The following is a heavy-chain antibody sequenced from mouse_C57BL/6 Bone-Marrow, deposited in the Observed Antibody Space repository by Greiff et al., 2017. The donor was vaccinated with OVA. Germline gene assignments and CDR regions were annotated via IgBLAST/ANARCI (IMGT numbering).Heavy chain of an antibody. CDR3: DRRGDYVSLAY. CDR2: ISSGSSSS. D-gene: IGHD1-1*02. V-gene: IGHV5-17*01. J-gene: IGHJ3*01. CDR1: GFSFSVYG. Sequence: EVQLKESGGGLVKPGGSLKLSCGASGFSFSVYGMHWVSQAPEKGLEWVAYISSGSSSSYYEDTVKGGFTISRDNAQHTLFLQMTSLRSDDTAMYCDDRRGDYVSLAYWGQGALVTVSP.